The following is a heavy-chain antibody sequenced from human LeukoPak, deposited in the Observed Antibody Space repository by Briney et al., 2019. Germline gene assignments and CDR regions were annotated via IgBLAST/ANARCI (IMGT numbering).Heavy chain of an antibody. D-gene: IGHD2-2*01. CDR3: AKDRSCTGSSCNVGS. V-gene: IGHV3-23*01. CDR2: ISGSGGST. CDR1: GLTFSSYA. J-gene: IGHJ3*01. Sequence: GGSLRLSCAASGLTFSSYAMSWVRQAPGKGLEWVSAISGSGGSTYYADSVKGRFTISRDNSKNTLFLQMNSLRAEDTAVYYCAKDRSCTGSSCNVGSWGQGTMVTVSS.